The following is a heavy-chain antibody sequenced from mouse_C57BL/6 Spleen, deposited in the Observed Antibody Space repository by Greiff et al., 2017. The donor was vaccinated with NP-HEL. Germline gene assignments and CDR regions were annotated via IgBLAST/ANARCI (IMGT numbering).Heavy chain of an antibody. V-gene: IGHV1-80*01. D-gene: IGHD1-1*01. CDR3: ASSSHYYGSSYNY. Sequence: VQGVESGAELVKPGASVKISCKASGYAFSSYWMNWVKQRPGKGLEWIGQIYPGDGDTNYNGKFKGKATLTADKSSSTAYMQLSSLTSEDSAVYFCASSSHYYGSSYNYWGQGTTLTVSS. CDR2: IYPGDGDT. CDR1: GYAFSSYW. J-gene: IGHJ2*01.